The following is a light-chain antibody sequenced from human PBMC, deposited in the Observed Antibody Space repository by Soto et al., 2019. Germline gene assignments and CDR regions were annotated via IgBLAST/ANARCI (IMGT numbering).Light chain of an antibody. V-gene: IGLV2-23*01. CDR3: CSYVYSNSWV. Sequence: QSALTQPASVSGSPGQSVTISCTGASSGALSYDVVSWYQHRPGNSPTLIIYEGNKRPSGVSNRYSGSRSDNMASLTISGLQAEDEADYYCCSYVYSNSWVFGGGTQLTVL. J-gene: IGLJ3*02. CDR1: SSGALSYDV. CDR2: EGN.